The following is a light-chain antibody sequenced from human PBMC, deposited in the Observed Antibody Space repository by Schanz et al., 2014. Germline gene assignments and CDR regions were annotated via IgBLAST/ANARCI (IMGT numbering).Light chain of an antibody. V-gene: IGLV2-8*01. CDR2: EVT. Sequence: QSALTQPPSASGSPGQSVTISCTGTSSDVGGYNYVSWYQQHPGKAPKLMIYEVTKRPSGVPDRFSGSKSGNTASLTVSGLQAEDEADYYCCSYAGKYTWVFGGGTKLTVL. J-gene: IGLJ3*02. CDR1: SSDVGGYNY. CDR3: CSYAGKYTWV.